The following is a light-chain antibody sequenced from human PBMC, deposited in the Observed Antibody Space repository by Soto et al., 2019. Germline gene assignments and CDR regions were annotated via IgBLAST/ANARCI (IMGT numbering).Light chain of an antibody. CDR2: DVS. CDR3: SSYTSTTYVA. CDR1: SSDFGSYNY. J-gene: IGLJ2*01. Sequence: QSVLTQPASVSGSPGQSITISCTGSSSDFGSYNYVSWYRQHPGKAPKLMIYDVSNRPSGVSNRFSGSKSGNTASLTISGLQPEDEADYYCSSYTSTTYVAFGGGTKVTVL. V-gene: IGLV2-14*01.